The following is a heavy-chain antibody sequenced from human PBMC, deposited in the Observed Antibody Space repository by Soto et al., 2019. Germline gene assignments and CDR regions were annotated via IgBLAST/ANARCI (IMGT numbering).Heavy chain of an antibody. V-gene: IGHV3-11*06. CDR2: ISPGSRYP. D-gene: IGHD2-15*01. J-gene: IGHJ5*02. Sequence: PGGSLRLSCAGSGFTFGGSYMSWIRQAPGKGLEWLSYISPGSRYPAYADSVKGRFTISRDSAKRSLYLQMMSLTAEDTAIYYCVRGGGGGLFNPWGQGTMVTVSS. CDR3: VRGGGGGLFNP. CDR1: GFTFGGSY.